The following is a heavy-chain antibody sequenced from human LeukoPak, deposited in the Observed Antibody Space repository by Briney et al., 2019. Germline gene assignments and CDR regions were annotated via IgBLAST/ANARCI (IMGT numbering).Heavy chain of an antibody. CDR2: IRYDGSNK. V-gene: IGHV3-30*02. J-gene: IGHJ4*02. CDR3: AKGSYYYDSSGYLEFDY. Sequence: PGGSLRLSCAASGFTFSSYGMHWVRQAPGKGLEWVAFIRYDGSNKYYADSVKGRFTISRDNSKNTLYLQMNSLRAEDTAVYYCAKGSYYYDSSGYLEFDYWGQGTLVTVSS. D-gene: IGHD3-22*01. CDR1: GFTFSSYG.